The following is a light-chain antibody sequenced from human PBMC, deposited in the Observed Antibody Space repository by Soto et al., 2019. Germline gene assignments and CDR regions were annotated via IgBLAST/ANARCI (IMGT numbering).Light chain of an antibody. V-gene: IGKV1-12*01. Sequence: DIQMTQSPSSVSASIGDSVTITCRASQTIGNRLAWFQQKPGKPPKLLIEAASTLEIGVPSTFSGSGSGTEFMLTISSLGPVDFTTYYCLQVANCPRTYGQGTKVDI. CDR3: LQVANCPRT. CDR2: AAS. CDR1: QTIGNR. J-gene: IGKJ1*01.